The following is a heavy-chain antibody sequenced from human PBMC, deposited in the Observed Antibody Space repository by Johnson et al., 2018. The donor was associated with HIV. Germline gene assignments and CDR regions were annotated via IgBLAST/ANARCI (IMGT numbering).Heavy chain of an antibody. J-gene: IGHJ3*02. D-gene: IGHD6-13*01. Sequence: VQLVESGGGLVQPGRSLRLSCAASGFTFDDYAMHLVRQAPGKGLEWVSGISWNSGSIGYADSVKGRFTISRDNAKNSLYLQMNSLRAEDTALYYCAKDCSISSWSPGCPFDIWGQGTMVTVSS. CDR2: ISWNSGSI. CDR1: GFTFDDYA. CDR3: AKDCSISSWSPGCPFDI. V-gene: IGHV3-9*01.